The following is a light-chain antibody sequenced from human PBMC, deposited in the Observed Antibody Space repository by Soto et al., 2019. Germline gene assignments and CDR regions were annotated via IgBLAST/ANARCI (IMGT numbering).Light chain of an antibody. J-gene: IGKJ4*01. CDR3: QQYNNWRLT. CDR2: GAS. V-gene: IGKV3-15*01. CDR1: QSVNNN. Sequence: IVMTQSPATLSVSPGERATLSCRASQSVNNNLAWYQQKPGQAPSLLIYGASARATGITARFSGSGSGTECTISISILQSEEFAVYYCQQYNNWRLTFGGGTKVEIK.